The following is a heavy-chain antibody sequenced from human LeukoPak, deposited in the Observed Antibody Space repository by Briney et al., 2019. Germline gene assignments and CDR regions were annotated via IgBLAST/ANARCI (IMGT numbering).Heavy chain of an antibody. CDR3: ARDYCSSTSCLFDY. CDR1: GYTFTGYH. J-gene: IGHJ4*02. Sequence: ASVKVSCKTSGYTFTGYHMHWVRQAPGQGLEWMGRINPNSGDTNYAQKFQGRVTMTSDTSISTAYMELSRLTSDDTAMYYCARDYCSSTSCLFDYWGQGTLVTVSS. D-gene: IGHD2-2*01. CDR2: INPNSGDT. V-gene: IGHV1-2*06.